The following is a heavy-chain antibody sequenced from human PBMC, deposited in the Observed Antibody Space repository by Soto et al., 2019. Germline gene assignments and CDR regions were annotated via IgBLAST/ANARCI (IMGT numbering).Heavy chain of an antibody. V-gene: IGHV1-2*04. CDR3: AREEHGIAAAAKWFDP. CDR1: GYTFTGYY. D-gene: IGHD6-13*01. Sequence: ASVKVSCKASGYTFTGYYIHWVRQAPGQGLEWMGWINPNSGGTNYAQKFQGWVTMTRDTSISTAYMELSRLRSDDTAVYYCAREEHGIAAAAKWFDPWGQGPMITVSS. CDR2: INPNSGGT. J-gene: IGHJ5*02.